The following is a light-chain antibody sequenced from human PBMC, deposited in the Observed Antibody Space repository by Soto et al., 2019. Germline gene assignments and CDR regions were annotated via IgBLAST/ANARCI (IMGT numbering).Light chain of an antibody. CDR3: QAYDSSLREYV. CDR1: SSNIGAGYD. Sequence: QSVLTQPPSVSGAPGQRVTISCTGSSSNIGAGYDVHWYQQVPGTAPNLLIDGNTNRPSGVPDRFSGSKSGPSASLAINGLHAEDEAAYYCQAYDSSLREYVFGTGTKLTVL. J-gene: IGLJ1*01. CDR2: GNT. V-gene: IGLV1-40*01.